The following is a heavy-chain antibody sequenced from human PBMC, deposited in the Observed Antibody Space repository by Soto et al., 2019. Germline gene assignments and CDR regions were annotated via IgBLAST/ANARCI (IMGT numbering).Heavy chain of an antibody. V-gene: IGHV4-4*02. J-gene: IGHJ4*02. D-gene: IGHD6-13*01. CDR3: ARDQGSHPGD. CDR2: IHHSGST. CDR1: GVSISSDNW. Sequence: QVQLQESGPGLVRPSGTVSLTCAVSGVSISSDNWWSWVRQPPGKALEWIGEIHHSGSTNYIPSLKSRVTMSVVPSKDLFSLTLNSVTAADTAFYYCARDQGSHPGDWGQGTLVSVSS.